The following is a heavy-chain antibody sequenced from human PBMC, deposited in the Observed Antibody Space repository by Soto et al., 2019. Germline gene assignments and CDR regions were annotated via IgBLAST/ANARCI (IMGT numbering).Heavy chain of an antibody. CDR1: GGSISSGYYY. Sequence: QVQLQESGPGLVKPSQTLSLTCSVSGGSISSGYYYWSWIRQRPGKGLEWIGNIYYSGNTYYNPSLKSRLIISIATSTNQVALKVCSVTAADTAVYYCASSSLCGMDVWGQGTTVTVSS. V-gene: IGHV4-30-4*01. CDR3: ASSSLCGMDV. D-gene: IGHD2-2*01. J-gene: IGHJ6*02. CDR2: IYYSGNT.